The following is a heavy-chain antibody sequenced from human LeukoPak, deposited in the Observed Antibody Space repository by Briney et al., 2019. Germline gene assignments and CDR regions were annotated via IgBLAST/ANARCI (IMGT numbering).Heavy chain of an antibody. J-gene: IGHJ5*02. D-gene: IGHD6-13*01. V-gene: IGHV1-2*02. CDR1: GYTFTGYY. CDR3: AKVPPSITAAGNWLGP. Sequence: ASVKVSCKASGYTFTGYYMHWVRQAPGQGLEWMGWINPNTGGTDYAQKFQDRVTMTRDTSVTTAYMELSRLTSDDTAIYYCAKVPPSITAAGNWLGPWGQGALVTVSS. CDR2: INPNTGGT.